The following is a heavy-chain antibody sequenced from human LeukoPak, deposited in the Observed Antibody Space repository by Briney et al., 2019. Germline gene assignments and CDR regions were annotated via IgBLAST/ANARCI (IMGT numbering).Heavy chain of an antibody. V-gene: IGHV3-23*01. CDR3: AKDVVVAATLHYFDY. J-gene: IGHJ4*02. CDR1: GFTVSSNY. CDR2: ISGSGGST. Sequence: GGSLRLSCAASGFTVSSNYMSWVRQAPGKGLEWVSAISGSGGSTYYADSVKGRFTISRDNSKNTLYLQMNSLRAEDTAVYYCAKDVVVAATLHYFDYWGQGTLVTVSS. D-gene: IGHD2-15*01.